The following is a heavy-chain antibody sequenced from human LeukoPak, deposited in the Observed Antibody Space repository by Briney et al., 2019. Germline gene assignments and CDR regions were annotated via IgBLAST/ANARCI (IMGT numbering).Heavy chain of an antibody. CDR2: INPSGGST. Sequence: ASVKVSCKASGYTFTSYYMHWVRQAPGQGLEWMGIINPSGGSTSYAQKFQGRVTMTRDMSTSTVYMELSSLRSEDTAVYYCASSGRTGYCSSTSCYGHAFDIWGQGTMVTVSS. D-gene: IGHD2-2*01. CDR3: ASSGRTGYCSSTSCYGHAFDI. V-gene: IGHV1-46*01. CDR1: GYTFTSYY. J-gene: IGHJ3*02.